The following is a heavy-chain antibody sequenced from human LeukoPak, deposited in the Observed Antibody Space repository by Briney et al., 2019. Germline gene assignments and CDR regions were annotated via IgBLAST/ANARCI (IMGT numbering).Heavy chain of an antibody. D-gene: IGHD3-10*01. CDR2: IHTSGST. CDR3: ARAMVTYYSSKNSMWPDAFDF. J-gene: IGHJ3*01. Sequence: SETLSLTCTVSGDSISNYYWSWIRQSPGKGLEWVGYIHTSGSTNYNPSLGSRVTISVDTSQMQFSLNLRSATAADTAVYFCARAMVTYYSSKNSMWPDAFDFWGQGTSVTVSS. V-gene: IGHV4-4*09. CDR1: GDSISNYY.